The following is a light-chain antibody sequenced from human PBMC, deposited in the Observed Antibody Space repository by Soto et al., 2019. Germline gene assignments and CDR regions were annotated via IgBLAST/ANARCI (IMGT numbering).Light chain of an antibody. Sequence: EIVLTQSPGTLSLSPGERATLSCRASQNVDSNYLAWYQQKPGQAPRLLIYGASSRATGIPDRFTGSGSGTDFTLTISRLEPEDFAVYYCQQYGSSPQTFGQGTKVEIK. CDR3: QQYGSSPQT. V-gene: IGKV3-20*01. CDR1: QNVDSNY. CDR2: GAS. J-gene: IGKJ1*01.